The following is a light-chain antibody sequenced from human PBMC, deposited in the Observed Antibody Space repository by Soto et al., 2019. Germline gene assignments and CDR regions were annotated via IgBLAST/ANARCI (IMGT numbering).Light chain of an antibody. J-gene: IGKJ1*01. V-gene: IGKV1-5*03. Sequence: DIHMTQSPSTLSASVGDRVTITCRASQSISIWLAWYQQKPGKAPNLLIYKTSSLESGVPSRFSGSGSGTDFTLTISSLQPDDFAPYYCQHYNDYSWTFGQGTKVEIK. CDR2: KTS. CDR3: QHYNDYSWT. CDR1: QSISIW.